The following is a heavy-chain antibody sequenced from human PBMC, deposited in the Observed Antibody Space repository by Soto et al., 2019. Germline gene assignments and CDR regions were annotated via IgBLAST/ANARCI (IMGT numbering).Heavy chain of an antibody. CDR3: ARGPRFDP. Sequence: SEALSLTCTVSVGSFSSCSYYWSWIRQPPGKGLEWIGYIYYSGSTDYNPSLKSRVTISVDTSKNQFSLKLSSVTAADTAVYYCARGPRFDPWGQGTLVTVSS. CDR1: VGSFSSCSYY. J-gene: IGHJ5*02. CDR2: IYYSGST. V-gene: IGHV4-61*01.